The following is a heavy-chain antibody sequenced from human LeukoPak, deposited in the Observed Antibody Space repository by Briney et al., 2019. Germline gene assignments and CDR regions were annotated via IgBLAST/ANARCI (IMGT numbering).Heavy chain of an antibody. CDR2: IKQDGSEM. D-gene: IGHD1-14*01. Sequence: PGGSLRLSCAASGFISSNYWMTWARQAPGKGLEWVASIKQDGSEMYYVDSVKERFTISRDNANNLLYLRMNSLRAEDTAVYYCARGSTEEYWGQGTLVTVSS. CDR1: GFISSNYW. V-gene: IGHV3-7*01. CDR3: ARGSTEEY. J-gene: IGHJ4*02.